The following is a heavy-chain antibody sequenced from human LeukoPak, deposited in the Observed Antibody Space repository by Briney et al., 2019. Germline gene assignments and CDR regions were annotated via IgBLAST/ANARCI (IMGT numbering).Heavy chain of an antibody. CDR3: ARSFGITGTTFGY. CDR2: FDPEDGET. Sequence: ASVKVSCKVSGYTLTELSMHWVRQAPGKGLEWMGGFDPEDGETIYAQKFQGRVTMTRNTSISTAYMELSSLRSEDTAVYYCARSFGITGTTFGYWGQGTLVTVSS. CDR1: GYTLTELS. D-gene: IGHD1-7*01. V-gene: IGHV1-24*01. J-gene: IGHJ4*02.